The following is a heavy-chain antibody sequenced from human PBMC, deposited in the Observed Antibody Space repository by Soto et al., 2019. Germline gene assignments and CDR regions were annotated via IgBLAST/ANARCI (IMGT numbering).Heavy chain of an antibody. V-gene: IGHV5-10-1*01. CDR1: GYSFTSYW. CDR2: IDPSDSYT. D-gene: IGHD1-20*01. Sequence: RGESLKISCKGSGYSFTSYWISWVRQMPGKGLEWMGRIDPSDSYTNYSPSLQGHVTISADKSISTAYLQWSSLKASDTAMYYCARHGGDNSNLPSYSMDVWGQGTTVTVAS. CDR3: ARHGGDNSNLPSYSMDV. J-gene: IGHJ6*02.